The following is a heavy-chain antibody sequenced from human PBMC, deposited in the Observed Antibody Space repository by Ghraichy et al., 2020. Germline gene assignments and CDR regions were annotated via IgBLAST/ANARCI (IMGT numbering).Heavy chain of an antibody. CDR1: GGSISSYY. D-gene: IGHD5-18*01. V-gene: IGHV4-59*01. Sequence: SETLSLTCTVSGGSISSYYWSWIRQPPGKGLEWIGYIYYSGSTNYNPSLKSRVTISVDTSKNQFSLKLSSVTAADTAVYYCARTAKGYRARNFDYWGQGTLVPVSS. J-gene: IGHJ4*02. CDR2: IYYSGST. CDR3: ARTAKGYRARNFDY.